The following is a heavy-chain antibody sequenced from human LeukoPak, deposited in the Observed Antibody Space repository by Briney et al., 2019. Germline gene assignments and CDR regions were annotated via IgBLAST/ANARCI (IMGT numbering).Heavy chain of an antibody. CDR1: GGSISSYY. J-gene: IGHJ6*03. CDR2: IYYSGST. Sequence: PSETLSLTCSVPGGSISSYYWSWIRQPPGKGLEWIGYIYYSGSTNYNPSLKSRVTISVDTSKNQFSLKLSSVTAADTAVYYCARGRQYSTTSYYYYYYMDVWGKGTTVTVSS. CDR3: ARGRQYSTTSYYYYYYMDV. V-gene: IGHV4-59*01. D-gene: IGHD6-6*01.